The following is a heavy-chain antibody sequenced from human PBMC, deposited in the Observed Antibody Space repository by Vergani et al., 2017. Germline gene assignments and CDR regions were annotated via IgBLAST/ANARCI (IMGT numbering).Heavy chain of an antibody. V-gene: IGHV5-51*01. D-gene: IGHD1-26*01. J-gene: IGHJ5*02. CDR3: ARHPGIVGAHKDGWFDP. CDR2: IYPGDSDT. CDR1: GYSFTSYW. Sequence: EVQLVQSGAEVKKPGESLKISCKCSGYSFTSYWIGWVRQMPGKGLEWMGIIYPGDSDTSYSPSFQGQVTISADKSISTAYLQWSSLKASDTAMSYCARHPGIVGAHKDGWFDPWGQGTLVTVSS.